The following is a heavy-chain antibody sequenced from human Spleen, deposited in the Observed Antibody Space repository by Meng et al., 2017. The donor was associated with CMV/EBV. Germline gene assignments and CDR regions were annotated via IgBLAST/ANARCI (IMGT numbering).Heavy chain of an antibody. V-gene: IGHV3-11*04. CDR2: ISNTGMTL. Sequence: GESLKISCAASGFTFGDFYMNWIRQAPGKGLEWISYISNTGMTLSYAKSVKGRFTISRDNAKNSLYLQMNSLRAEDTAVYYCARDLVAVEDYWGQGTLVTVSS. D-gene: IGHD2-2*01. J-gene: IGHJ4*02. CDR3: ARDLVAVEDY. CDR1: GFTFGDFY.